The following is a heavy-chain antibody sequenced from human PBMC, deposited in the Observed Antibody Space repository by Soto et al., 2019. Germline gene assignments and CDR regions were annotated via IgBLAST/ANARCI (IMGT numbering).Heavy chain of an antibody. Sequence: HPGGSLRLSCAASGFTFSSYAMSWVRQAPGKGLEWISAVSDGTTTPYADSVKGRFTISRDNAKNTLYLQMHSLRVEDTALYFCVRDRGYPDSFDVWGRGTMVTVSS. CDR3: VRDRGYPDSFDV. D-gene: IGHD1-1*01. CDR1: GFTFSSYA. V-gene: IGHV3-23*01. J-gene: IGHJ3*01. CDR2: VSDGTTT.